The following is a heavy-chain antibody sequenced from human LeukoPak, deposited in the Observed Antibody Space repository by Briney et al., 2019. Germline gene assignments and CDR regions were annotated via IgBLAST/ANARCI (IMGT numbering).Heavy chain of an antibody. CDR1: GFTFSSYG. D-gene: IGHD6-13*01. V-gene: IGHV3-30*02. J-gene: IGHJ4*02. CDR2: IRYDESNK. CDR3: AKGIAAAGTRVY. Sequence: PGGSLRLPCAASGFTFSSYGMHWVRQAPGKGLEWVAFIRYDESNKYYADSVKGRFTISRDNSKNTLYLQMNSLRAEDTAVYYCAKGIAAAGTRVYWGQGTLVTVSS.